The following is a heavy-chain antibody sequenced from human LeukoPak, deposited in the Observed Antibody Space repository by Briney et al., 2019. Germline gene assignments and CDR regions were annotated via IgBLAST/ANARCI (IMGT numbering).Heavy chain of an antibody. CDR1: GFTFSSYD. CDR2: IGTAGDT. J-gene: IGHJ4*02. Sequence: GGSLRLSCAASGFTFSSYDTHWVRHATGKGLEWVSAIGTAGDTYYAGSVKGRFTISRENAKNSLYLQMNSLRAGDTAVYYCARALSPPQQYGDYYFDYWGQGTLVTVSS. CDR3: ARALSPPQQYGDYYFDY. D-gene: IGHD4-17*01. V-gene: IGHV3-13*01.